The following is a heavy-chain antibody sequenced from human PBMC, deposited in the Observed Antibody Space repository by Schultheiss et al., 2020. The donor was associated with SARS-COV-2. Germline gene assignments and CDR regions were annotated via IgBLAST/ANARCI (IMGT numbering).Heavy chain of an antibody. CDR1: GFTFSDYY. V-gene: IGHV3-11*06. CDR3: ARGLGGSYYYGMDV. CDR2: ILSSGSYT. D-gene: IGHD2-15*01. J-gene: IGHJ6*02. Sequence: GGSLRLSCAASGFTFSDYYMSWIRQAPGKGLEWVSHILSSGSYTNYADSVKGRFTISRDNAKSSLFLQMNSLRAEDTAVYYCARGLGGSYYYGMDVWGQGTTVTVSS.